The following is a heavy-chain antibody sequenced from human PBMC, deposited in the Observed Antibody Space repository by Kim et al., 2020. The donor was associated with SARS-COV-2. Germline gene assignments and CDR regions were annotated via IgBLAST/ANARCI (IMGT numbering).Heavy chain of an antibody. V-gene: IGHV3-53*01. CDR2: IYSGGST. CDR1: GFTVSSNY. Sequence: GGSLRLSCAASGFTVSSNYMSWVRQAPGKGLEWVSVIYSGGSTYYADSVKGRFTISRDNSKNTLYLQMNSLRAEDTAVYYCAREDGIAVAGSPFDYWGQGTLVTVSS. CDR3: AREDGIAVAGSPFDY. D-gene: IGHD6-19*01. J-gene: IGHJ4*02.